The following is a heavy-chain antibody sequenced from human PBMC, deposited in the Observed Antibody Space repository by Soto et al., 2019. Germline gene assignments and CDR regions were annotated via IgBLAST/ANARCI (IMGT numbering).Heavy chain of an antibody. V-gene: IGHV1-46*01. D-gene: IGHD3-10*01. CDR2: ISPDGGST. J-gene: IGHJ4*02. Sequence: ASVKVSCKASGYDFTDHYIHWVRQAPGQGLEWMGIISPDGGSTRYSQQFQARITMTRDTSTSTVYMELSSLRSEDTAVYYCARAPRGGVIIVITSAQIDYWGQGTLVTV. CDR3: ARAPRGGVIIVITSAQIDY. CDR1: GYDFTDHY.